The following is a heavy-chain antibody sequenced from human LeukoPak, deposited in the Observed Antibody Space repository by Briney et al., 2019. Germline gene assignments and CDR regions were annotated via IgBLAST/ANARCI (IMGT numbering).Heavy chain of an antibody. CDR3: ARHPHFYPPSI. D-gene: IGHD2/OR15-2a*01. V-gene: IGHV4-39*01. CDR1: GVSISSSSYY. Sequence: SETLSLTCTVSGVSISSSSYYWGWIRQPPGKGLEWIGSIYYSGSTYYNPSLESRVTISVDTSKNRFSLKLSSVTAADTAVYYCARHPHFYPPSIWGQGTMVTVSS. CDR2: IYYSGST. J-gene: IGHJ3*02.